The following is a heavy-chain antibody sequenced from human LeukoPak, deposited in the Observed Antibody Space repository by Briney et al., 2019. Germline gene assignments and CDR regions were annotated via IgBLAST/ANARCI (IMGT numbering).Heavy chain of an antibody. Sequence: GGSLRLSCAASGFTFSSYWMSWVRQAPGKGLEWVANIKQDGTEKYYVDSVKGRFTISRDNAKNSLYLQMNSLRAEDTALYYCAKDIGRGGSYCDYWGQGTLVTVSS. CDR2: IKQDGTEK. V-gene: IGHV3-7*03. J-gene: IGHJ4*02. CDR3: AKDIGRGGSYCDY. D-gene: IGHD3-16*01. CDR1: GFTFSSYW.